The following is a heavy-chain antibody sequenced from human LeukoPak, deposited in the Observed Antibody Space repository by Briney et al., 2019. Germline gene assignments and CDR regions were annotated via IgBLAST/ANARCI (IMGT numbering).Heavy chain of an antibody. CDR2: IYYSGST. J-gene: IGHJ4*02. D-gene: IGHD2-2*01. CDR1: GGSISSSSYY. Sequence: SETLSLTCTVSGGSISSSSYYWGWIRQPPGKGLEWIGSIYYSGSTYCNPSLKSRVTISVDTSKNQFSLKLSSVTAADTAVYYCARGSEGSTSFDYWGQGTLVTVSS. V-gene: IGHV4-39*07. CDR3: ARGSEGSTSFDY.